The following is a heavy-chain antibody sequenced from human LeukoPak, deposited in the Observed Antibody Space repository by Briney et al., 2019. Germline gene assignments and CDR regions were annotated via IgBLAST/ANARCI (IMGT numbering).Heavy chain of an antibody. D-gene: IGHD3-10*01. CDR2: ISAYNGNT. Sequence: ASVKVSCKASGYTFTSYGITWVRQAPGQGPEWMGWISAYNGNTNYAQKLQGRVTVTTDTSTSTAYMELRSLRSDDTAVYYCARDAREVLLWFGEFFPWGQGTLVTVSS. CDR1: GYTFTSYG. CDR3: ARDAREVLLWFGEFFP. V-gene: IGHV1-18*01. J-gene: IGHJ5*02.